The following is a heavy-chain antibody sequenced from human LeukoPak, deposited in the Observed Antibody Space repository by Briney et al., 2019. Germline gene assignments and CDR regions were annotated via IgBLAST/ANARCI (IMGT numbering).Heavy chain of an antibody. Sequence: GGSLRLSCAASGFTFSNAWMSWVRQAPGKGLEWVGRIKSKTDGGTTDYAAPVKGRFTISRDDSKNTLYLQMNSLKTEDTAVYYCTTDPPYCSNGACSEGDYWGQGTLVTVSS. CDR2: IKSKTDGGTT. CDR3: TTDPPYCSNGACSEGDY. J-gene: IGHJ4*02. D-gene: IGHD2-8*01. CDR1: GFTFSNAW. V-gene: IGHV3-15*01.